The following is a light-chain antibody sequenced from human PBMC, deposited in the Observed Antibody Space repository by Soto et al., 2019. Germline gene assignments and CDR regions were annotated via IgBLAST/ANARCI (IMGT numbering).Light chain of an antibody. V-gene: IGLV2-14*01. J-gene: IGLJ1*01. CDR2: DVS. CDR1: SSDVGNYNY. CDR3: SSYTSSGTRV. Sequence: QSALTQPASVSGSPGQSITISCTGTSSDVGNYNYVSWYQQHPGKAPKLMIYDVSNRPSGVSNRFSGSKSGITASLTISGLQAEDEADYYCSSYTSSGTRVFGTGTKVTVL.